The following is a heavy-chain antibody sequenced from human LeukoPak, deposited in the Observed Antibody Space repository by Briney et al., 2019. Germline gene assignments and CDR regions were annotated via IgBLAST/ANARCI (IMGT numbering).Heavy chain of an antibody. CDR1: GGSISSYY. V-gene: IGHV4-4*07. CDR2: IYTSGST. Sequence: SETLSLTCTVSGGSISSYYWSWIRQPAGKGLEWIGRIYTSGSTNYNPSLKSRVTMSVDTSKNQFSLKVNSVTAADTAVYYCARANYYGSMQYYYYMDVWGKGTTVTVSS. J-gene: IGHJ6*03. D-gene: IGHD3-10*01. CDR3: ARANYYGSMQYYYYMDV.